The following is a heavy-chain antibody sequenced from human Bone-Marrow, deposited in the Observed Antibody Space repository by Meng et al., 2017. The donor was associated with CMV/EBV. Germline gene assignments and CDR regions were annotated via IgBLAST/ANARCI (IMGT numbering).Heavy chain of an antibody. V-gene: IGHV3-30*18. J-gene: IGHJ4*02. CDR1: GFTFSSYG. CDR2: ISYDGSNK. Sequence: LRLSCAASGFTFSSYGMHWVRQAPGKGLEWVAVISYDGSNKYYADSVKGRFTISGDNSKNTLYLQMNSLRAEDTAVYYCAKDTAMEIWGQGTLVTVSS. CDR3: AKDTAMEI. D-gene: IGHD5-18*01.